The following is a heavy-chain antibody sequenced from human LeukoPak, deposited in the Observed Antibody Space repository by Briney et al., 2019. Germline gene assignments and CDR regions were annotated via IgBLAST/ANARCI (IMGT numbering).Heavy chain of an antibody. CDR1: GYTFTSYY. CDR2: INPSGGST. V-gene: IGHV1-46*01. Sequence: ASVKVSCKASGYTFTSYYMHWVRQAPGQGLEWMGIINPSGGSTSYAQKFQGRVTMTRDTSTSTVYMELSSLRSEDTAVYYCARFAEVGDTPPAAAFDIWGQGTMVTVSS. D-gene: IGHD4-17*01. J-gene: IGHJ3*02. CDR3: ARFAEVGDTPPAAAFDI.